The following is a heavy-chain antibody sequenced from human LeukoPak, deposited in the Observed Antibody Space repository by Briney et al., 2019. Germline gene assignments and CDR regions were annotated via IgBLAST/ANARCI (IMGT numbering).Heavy chain of an antibody. V-gene: IGHV1-69*13. J-gene: IGHJ4*02. CDR2: IIPIFGTA. CDR3: ASGGDYYDSSGYYYFY. Sequence: SVKVSCTASGGTFSSYATSWVRQAPGQGLEWMGGIIPIFGTANYAQKFQGRVTITADESTSTAYMELSSLRSEDTAVYYCASGGDYYDSSGYYYFYWGQGTLVTVSS. D-gene: IGHD3-22*01. CDR1: GGTFSSYA.